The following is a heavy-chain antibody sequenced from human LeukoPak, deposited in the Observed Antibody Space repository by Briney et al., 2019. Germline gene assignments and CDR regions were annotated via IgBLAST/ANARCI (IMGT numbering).Heavy chain of an antibody. CDR2: IYHSGST. J-gene: IGHJ4*02. Sequence: SETLSLTCTVSGYSISSGYYWGWIRQPPGKGLEWIGSIYHSGSTYYNPSLKSRVTISVDTSKNQFSLKLSSVTAADTAVYYCARDGGYSYGDYFYGTDIIDYWGQGTLVTVSS. CDR3: ARDGGYSYGDYFYGTDIIDY. CDR1: GYSISSGYY. V-gene: IGHV4-38-2*02. D-gene: IGHD5-18*01.